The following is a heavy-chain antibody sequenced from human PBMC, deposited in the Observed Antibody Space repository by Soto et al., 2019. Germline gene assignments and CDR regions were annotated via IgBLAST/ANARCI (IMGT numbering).Heavy chain of an antibody. CDR2: ISSSSSYI. V-gene: IGHV3-21*01. J-gene: IGHJ6*02. CDR1: GFTFSSYS. D-gene: IGHD2-2*02. Sequence: GGSLRLSCAASGFTFSSYSMNWVRQAPGKGLEWVSSISSSSSYIYYADSVKGRFTISRDNAKNSLYLQMNSLRAEDMAVYYCARDDCSSTSCYRMDVWGQGTTVTVSS. CDR3: ARDDCSSTSCYRMDV.